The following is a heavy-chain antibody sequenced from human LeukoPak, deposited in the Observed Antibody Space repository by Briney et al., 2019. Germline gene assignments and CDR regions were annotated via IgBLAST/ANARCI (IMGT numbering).Heavy chain of an antibody. J-gene: IGHJ5*02. CDR1: GGSISSGGYY. CDR3: ARGRCSSSLNWFDP. D-gene: IGHD6-13*01. V-gene: IGHV4-30-2*01. Sequence: SETLSLTCTVSGGSISSGGYYWSWIRQPPGKGLEWIGYIYHSGSTYYNPSLKSRVTISVDRSKNQFSLKLSSVTAADTAVYYCARGRCSSSLNWFDPWGQGTLVTVSS. CDR2: IYHSGST.